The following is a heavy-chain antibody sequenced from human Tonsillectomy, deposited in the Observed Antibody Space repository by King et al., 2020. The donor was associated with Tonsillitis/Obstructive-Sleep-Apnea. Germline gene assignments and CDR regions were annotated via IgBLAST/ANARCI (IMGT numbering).Heavy chain of an antibody. V-gene: IGHV3-7*03. J-gene: IGHJ4*01. CDR1: YW. D-gene: IGHD6-13*01. CDR3: ARAGYSRIVAAGDTFDL. CDR2: IKQDGSEK. Sequence: YWMSWVRQAPGKGLEWVANIKQDGSEKYYVDSVKDRFTISRDNAQKSLHLQINSLRAEDTYVYYCARAGYSRIVAAGDTFDLWGHGTLVTIPS.